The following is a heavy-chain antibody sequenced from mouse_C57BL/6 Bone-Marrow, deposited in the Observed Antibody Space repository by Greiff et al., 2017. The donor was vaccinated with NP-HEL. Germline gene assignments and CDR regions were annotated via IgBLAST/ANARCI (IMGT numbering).Heavy chain of an antibody. CDR3: ARRSCYFDN. V-gene: IGHV1-59*01. J-gene: IGHJ2*01. CDR2: IGPSGSST. CDR1: GYTFTSYW. Sequence: QVQLQQPGAELVRPGTSVTLSCKASGYTFTSYWMHWVKQRPGQGLEWIGVIGPSGSSTNYTQKIKGKATLTVDTPFSTDNTQLSSLTSEDSAVYYCARRSCYFDNWGQGTTLTVSS. D-gene: IGHD3-3*01.